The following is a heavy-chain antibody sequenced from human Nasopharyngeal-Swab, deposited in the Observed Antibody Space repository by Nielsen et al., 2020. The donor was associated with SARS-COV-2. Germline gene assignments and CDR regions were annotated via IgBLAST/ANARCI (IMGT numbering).Heavy chain of an antibody. CDR1: GYTFTSYY. CDR3: ASPHNWGDAFDI. D-gene: IGHD7-27*01. J-gene: IGHJ3*02. Sequence: ASVKVSCKASGYTFTSYYMHWVRQAPGQGLEWMGIINPSGGSTSYAQKFQGRVTMTRDTSTSTVYMGLSSLRSEDTAVYYCASPHNWGDAFDIWGQGTMVTVSS. CDR2: INPSGGST. V-gene: IGHV1-46*01.